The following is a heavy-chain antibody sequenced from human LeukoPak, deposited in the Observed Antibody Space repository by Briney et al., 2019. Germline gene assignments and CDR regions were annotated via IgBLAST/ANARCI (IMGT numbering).Heavy chain of an antibody. CDR3: ARGGPNDYGDPREPLY. CDR1: GGSVSSGSHY. V-gene: IGHV4-61*01. CDR2: IYYRGST. J-gene: IGHJ4*02. Sequence: PSETLSLTCTVSGGSVSSGSHYWSWIRQPPGKGLEWIGYIYYRGSTNYNPSLKSRVTISVDTSKNQFSLKLNSVTAADTAVYYCARGGPNDYGDPREPLYWGQGTLVTVSS. D-gene: IGHD4-17*01.